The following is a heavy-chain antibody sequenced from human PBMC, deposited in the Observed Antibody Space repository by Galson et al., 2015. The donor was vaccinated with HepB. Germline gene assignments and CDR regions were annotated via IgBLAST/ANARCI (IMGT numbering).Heavy chain of an antibody. D-gene: IGHD3-16*02. CDR2: INAGNGNT. Sequence: SVKVSCKASGYTFTSYAMHWVRQAPGQRLEWMGWINAGNGNTKYSQKFQGRVTITRDTSASTAYMELSSLRSEDTAVYYCARSLITFGGVIALYGMDVWGQGTTVTVSS. CDR1: GYTFTSYA. CDR3: ARSLITFGGVIALYGMDV. V-gene: IGHV1-3*01. J-gene: IGHJ6*02.